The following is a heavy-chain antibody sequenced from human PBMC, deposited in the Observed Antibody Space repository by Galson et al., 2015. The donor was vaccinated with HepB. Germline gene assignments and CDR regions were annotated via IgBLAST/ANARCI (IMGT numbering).Heavy chain of an antibody. V-gene: IGHV1-69*13. J-gene: IGHJ5*02. CDR1: GGTFSSYA. CDR3: ASSLVPAAMWFDP. D-gene: IGHD2-2*01. Sequence: SVKVSCKASGGTFSSYAISWVRQAPGQGLEWMGGIIPIFGTANYAQKFQGRVTITADESTSTAYMELSSLRSEDTAVYYCASSLVPAAMWFDPWGQGTLVTVSS. CDR2: IIPIFGTA.